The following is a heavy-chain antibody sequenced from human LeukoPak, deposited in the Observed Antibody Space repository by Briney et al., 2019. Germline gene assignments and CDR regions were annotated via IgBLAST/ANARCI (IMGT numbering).Heavy chain of an antibody. D-gene: IGHD6-19*01. Sequence: SETLSLTCTVSGGSISSSSYYWGWIRQPPGKGLEWIGSIYYSGSTYYNPSLKSRVTISVDTSKNQFSPKLSSVTAADTAVYYCARQKGIAVAGYYFDYWGQGTLVTVSS. CDR2: IYYSGST. J-gene: IGHJ4*02. CDR3: ARQKGIAVAGYYFDY. CDR1: GGSISSSSYY. V-gene: IGHV4-39*01.